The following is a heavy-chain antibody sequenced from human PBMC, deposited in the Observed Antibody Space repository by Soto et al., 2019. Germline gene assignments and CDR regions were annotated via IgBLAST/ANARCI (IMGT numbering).Heavy chain of an antibody. CDR2: IYYSGST. CDR3: ARTYGDYFHY. V-gene: IGHV4-30-4*01. D-gene: IGHD4-17*01. J-gene: IGHJ4*02. Sequence: SETLSLTCPVSGGYISSGDYYWSWIRQPPGKGLEWIGYIYYSGSTYYNPSLKSRVTISVDTSKNQFSLKLSSVTAADTAVYYCARTYGDYFHYWGQGTLVTVSS. CDR1: GGYISSGDYY.